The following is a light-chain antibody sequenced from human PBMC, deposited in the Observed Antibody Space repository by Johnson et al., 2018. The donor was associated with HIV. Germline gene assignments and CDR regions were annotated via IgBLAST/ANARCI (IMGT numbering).Light chain of an antibody. V-gene: IGLV1-51*01. CDR3: GSWDSSLSAFV. Sequence: QSVLTQPPSVSAAPGQKVTISCSGSSSNIGKNYVSWYQQFPGTAPKLLIYDNNKRPSEIPDRFSGSKSGTSATLGITGLQTGDETDYYCGSWDSSLSAFVFGTGTKVTVL. CDR1: SSNIGKNY. J-gene: IGLJ1*01. CDR2: DNN.